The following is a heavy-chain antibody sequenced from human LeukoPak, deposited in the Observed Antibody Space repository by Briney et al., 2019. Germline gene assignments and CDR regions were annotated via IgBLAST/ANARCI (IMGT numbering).Heavy chain of an antibody. CDR2: IRSKADGGTA. J-gene: IGHJ4*02. D-gene: IGHD6-19*01. CDR3: TRGYDTSGWLFDY. CDR1: GFPFGDYG. Sequence: PGGPLRLSCRTSGFPFGDYGMSWFRQAPGKGLEGVSHIRSKADGGTAEYATSVKGRFIISREDSKSIAHLHMSSLKPEDTAVYFCTRGYDTSGWLFDYWGQGTLLTVSS. V-gene: IGHV3-49*03.